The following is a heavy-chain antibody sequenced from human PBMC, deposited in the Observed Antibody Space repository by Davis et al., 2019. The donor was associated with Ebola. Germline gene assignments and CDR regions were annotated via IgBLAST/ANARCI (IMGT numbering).Heavy chain of an antibody. CDR2: INHSGST. J-gene: IGHJ6*02. CDR3: ARQLWFGEFIYYYYGMDV. D-gene: IGHD3-10*01. CDR1: GGSFSGYY. Sequence: SETLSLTCAVYGGSFSGYYWSWIRQPPGKGLEWIGEINHSGSTNYNPSLKSRVTISVDTSKNQFSLKLSSVTAADTAVYYCARQLWFGEFIYYYYGMDVWGQGTTVTVSS. V-gene: IGHV4-34*01.